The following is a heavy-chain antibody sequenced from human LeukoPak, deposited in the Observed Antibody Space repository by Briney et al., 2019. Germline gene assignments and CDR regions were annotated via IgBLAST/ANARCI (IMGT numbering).Heavy chain of an antibody. V-gene: IGHV4-59*01. CDR1: GGSISSYY. D-gene: IGHD4-23*01. CDR2: IYYSGST. Sequence: SETLSLTCTVSGGSISSYYWSWIRQPPGKGLEWIGYIYYSGSTNYNPSLKSRVTISVDTSKNQFSLKLSSVTAADTAVYYCARGPSDGYGGNSDYWGQGTLATVSS. CDR3: ARGPSDGYGGNSDY. J-gene: IGHJ4*02.